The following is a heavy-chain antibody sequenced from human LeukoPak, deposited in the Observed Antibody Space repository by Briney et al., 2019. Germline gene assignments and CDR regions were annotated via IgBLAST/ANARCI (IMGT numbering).Heavy chain of an antibody. D-gene: IGHD3-3*01. CDR3: ARHYRAYYTGSLDY. Sequence: PSETLSLTCTVSGDSIISSTYYWGWIRQPPGKGLEWIGSVYYSGSTYYSPSLKSRVTMSVDTSKNQFSLKLSSVTAADTAVYYCARHYRAYYTGSLDYWGQGTLVTVSS. V-gene: IGHV4-39*01. J-gene: IGHJ4*02. CDR2: VYYSGST. CDR1: GDSIISSTYY.